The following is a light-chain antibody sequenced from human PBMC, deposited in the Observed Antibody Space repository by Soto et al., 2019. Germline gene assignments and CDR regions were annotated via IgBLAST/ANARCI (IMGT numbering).Light chain of an antibody. CDR1: QSVSSSY. Sequence: VVMRQSPDTLSVTTGERATLSCRASQSVSSSYLAWYQQKPGQAPRLLIYGASSRATGIPDRFSGSGSGTDFTLTISRLEPEDFAVYYCQQYGSSRTFGQGTKVDIK. CDR2: GAS. J-gene: IGKJ1*01. CDR3: QQYGSSRT. V-gene: IGKV3-20*01.